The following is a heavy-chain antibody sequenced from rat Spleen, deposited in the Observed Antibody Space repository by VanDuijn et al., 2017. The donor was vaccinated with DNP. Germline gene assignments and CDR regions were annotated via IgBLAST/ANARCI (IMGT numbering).Heavy chain of an antibody. CDR1: GFTFSNAW. V-gene: IGHV6-8*01. CDR3: TFIATYAKDA. CDR2: IKANSNNYAT. Sequence: EVQLVETGGSLVQPGKSLKLTCATSGFTFSNAWMHWVRQSPEKQLEWVAQIKANSNNYATYYADSVKGRFTISRDDSKSSVYLQMNSLKEEDTAVYYCTFIATYAKDAWGRGTSVTVSS. D-gene: IGHD1-10*01. J-gene: IGHJ4*01.